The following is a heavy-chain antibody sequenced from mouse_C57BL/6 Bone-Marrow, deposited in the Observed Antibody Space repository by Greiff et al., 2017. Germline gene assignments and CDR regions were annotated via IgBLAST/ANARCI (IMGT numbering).Heavy chain of an antibody. V-gene: IGHV1-69*01. Sequence: VKLQQPGAELVMPGASVKLSCKASGYTFTSYWMHWVKQRPGQGLAWIGEIDPSDNYNNYNQKYKGKSTLTVDKSSSTAYMQLSSLTSEDSAVYYCARDYGSSYDWYFDVWGTGTTVTVAS. D-gene: IGHD1-1*01. J-gene: IGHJ1*03. CDR3: ARDYGSSYDWYFDV. CDR1: GYTFTSYW. CDR2: IDPSDNYN.